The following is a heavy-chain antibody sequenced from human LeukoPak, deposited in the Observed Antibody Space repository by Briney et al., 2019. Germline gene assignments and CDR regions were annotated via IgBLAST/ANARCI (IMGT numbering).Heavy chain of an antibody. Sequence: GGSLRLSCAASGFTFDDYAMHWVRQAPGKGQEWVSGISWNSGSIGYADSVKGRFTISRDNAKNSLYLQMNSLRAEDTALYYCARDLIGSWGQGTLVTVSS. CDR2: ISWNSGSI. V-gene: IGHV3-9*01. CDR1: GFTFDDYA. J-gene: IGHJ4*02. D-gene: IGHD1-1*01. CDR3: ARDLIGS.